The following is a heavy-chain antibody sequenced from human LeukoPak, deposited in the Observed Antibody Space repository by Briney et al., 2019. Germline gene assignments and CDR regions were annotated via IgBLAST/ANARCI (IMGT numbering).Heavy chain of an antibody. CDR1: GYTFSGYY. Sequence: ASVKVSCKASGYTFSGYYMHWVRQAPGQGLEWMGWINPNSGGTSYAQKFQGRVTMTGDTSISTAYMELSSLRSDDTAVYYCARDRGSSWYVDYWGQGTLVTVSS. V-gene: IGHV1-2*02. CDR2: INPNSGGT. D-gene: IGHD6-13*01. CDR3: ARDRGSSWYVDY. J-gene: IGHJ4*02.